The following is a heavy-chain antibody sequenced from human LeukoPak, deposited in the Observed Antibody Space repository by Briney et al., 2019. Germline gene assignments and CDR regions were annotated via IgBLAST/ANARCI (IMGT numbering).Heavy chain of an antibody. D-gene: IGHD3-22*01. CDR1: GCTFSSYG. CDR2: IYPTIGGT. V-gene: IGHV1-2*02. Sequence: GASVKVSCKASGCTFSSYGFSCVRQAPGQGLEWMGWIYPTIGGTNYAQNFQGRVTMTRDTSISTAYTGLSRLTCDGTAVYFGARGRSGYYLDSWGQGTLVTVSS. CDR3: ARGRSGYYLDS. J-gene: IGHJ4*02.